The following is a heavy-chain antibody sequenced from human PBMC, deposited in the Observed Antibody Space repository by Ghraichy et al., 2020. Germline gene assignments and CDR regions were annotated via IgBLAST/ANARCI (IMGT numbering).Heavy chain of an antibody. CDR2: MNQDGSEI. CDR3: ARADWASVDR. Sequence: GGSLRLSCAASGFTFSSYWMTWARQTPGKGLEWVANMNQDGSEIYYVDSVKGRFTISRDNAKNSLFLQMNSLRAEDTAVYYCARADWASVDRWGQGTLVTVSS. V-gene: IGHV3-7*01. CDR1: GFTFSSYW. J-gene: IGHJ4*02. D-gene: IGHD3/OR15-3a*01.